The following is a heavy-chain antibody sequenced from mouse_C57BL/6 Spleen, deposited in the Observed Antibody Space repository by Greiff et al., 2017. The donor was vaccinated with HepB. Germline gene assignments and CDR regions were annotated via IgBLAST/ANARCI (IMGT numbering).Heavy chain of an antibody. CDR2: ISSGSSTI. CDR3: AREREAYDYYAMDY. V-gene: IGHV5-17*01. J-gene: IGHJ4*01. CDR1: GFTFSDYG. D-gene: IGHD6-5*01. Sequence: DVQLVESGGGLVKPGGSLKLSCAASGFTFSDYGMHWVRQAPEKGLEWVAYISSGSSTIYYADTVKGRFTISRDNAKNTLFLQMTSLRSEDTAMYYCAREREAYDYYAMDYWGQGTSVTVSS.